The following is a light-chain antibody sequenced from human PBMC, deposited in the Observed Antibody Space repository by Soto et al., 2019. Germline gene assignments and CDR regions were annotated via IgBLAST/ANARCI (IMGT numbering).Light chain of an antibody. Sequence: EIVLTQSPATLSLSPGERATLSCRASQSVRSYLAWYQQKPGKAPRLLIYDASNRATGIPARFSGSGSGTDFTLTISSLEPEDFAVYYCQQRSNWLLTFGGGTKVEIK. CDR1: QSVRSY. CDR3: QQRSNWLLT. CDR2: DAS. V-gene: IGKV3-11*01. J-gene: IGKJ4*01.